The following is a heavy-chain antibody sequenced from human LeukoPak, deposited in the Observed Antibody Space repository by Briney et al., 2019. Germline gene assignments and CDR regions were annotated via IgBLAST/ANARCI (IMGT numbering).Heavy chain of an antibody. V-gene: IGHV3-48*03. CDR2: ISSSGSII. CDR3: AREGAVRGYYFGY. D-gene: IGHD1-26*01. J-gene: IGHJ4*02. CDR1: GFTFSSYE. Sequence: PGGSLRLSCAASGFTFSSYEMNRVRQAPGKGLEWVSYISSSGSIIYYADSVKGRFTISRDNAKNSLYLQMNSLTAEDTAVYYCAREGAVRGYYFGYWGQGTLVTVSS.